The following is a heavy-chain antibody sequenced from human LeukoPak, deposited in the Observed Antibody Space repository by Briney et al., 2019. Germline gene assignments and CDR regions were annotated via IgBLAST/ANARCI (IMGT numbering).Heavy chain of an antibody. Sequence: SQTLSLTCTVSGGSISSGSYYWSWIRQPAGKGLEWIGRIYTSGSTNYNPSLKSRVTISVDTSKNQFPLKLSSVTAADTAVYYCAREPKSHRWLPHKGNAFDIWGQGTMVTVSS. D-gene: IGHD5-24*01. CDR3: AREPKSHRWLPHKGNAFDI. V-gene: IGHV4-61*02. J-gene: IGHJ3*02. CDR1: GGSISSGSYY. CDR2: IYTSGST.